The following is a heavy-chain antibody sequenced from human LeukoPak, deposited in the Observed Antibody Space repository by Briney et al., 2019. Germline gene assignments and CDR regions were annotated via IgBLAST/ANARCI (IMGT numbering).Heavy chain of an antibody. CDR3: ARYLRYCSGGSCYWFDP. D-gene: IGHD2-15*01. CDR1: GYTFTGYY. Sequence: ASVKVSCKASGYTFTGYYMHWVRQAPGQGLEWMGWINPNSGGTNYAQKFQGRVTMTRDTSISTAYMELSRLRSDDTAVYYCARYLRYCSGGSCYWFDPWGQGTLVTVSS. CDR2: INPNSGGT. J-gene: IGHJ5*02. V-gene: IGHV1-2*02.